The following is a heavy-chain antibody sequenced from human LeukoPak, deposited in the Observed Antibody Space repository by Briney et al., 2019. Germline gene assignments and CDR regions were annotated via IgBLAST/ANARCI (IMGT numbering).Heavy chain of an antibody. CDR2: ISSSSSTK. CDR3: ARLMDRARRDAFDI. J-gene: IGHJ3*02. Sequence: GGSLRLSCAASGFTFSNDNMNWVRQAPGKGLEWISYISSSSSTKNYADSVKGRFTVSRDNAWNSLYLQMNSLRAEDTAVYYCARLMDRARRDAFDIWGHGTMVTVSS. V-gene: IGHV3-48*01. CDR1: GFTFSNDN. D-gene: IGHD2-2*03.